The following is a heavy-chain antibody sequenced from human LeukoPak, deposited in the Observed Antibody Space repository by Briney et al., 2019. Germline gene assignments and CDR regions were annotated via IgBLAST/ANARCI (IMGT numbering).Heavy chain of an antibody. CDR3: ASSRGASWGYSDY. Sequence: GGSLRLSCSASGFTFSSYSMNWVRQAPGKGLEWVSTISSGSTYIYYADSVKGRFTLSRDNAKNSLYLQMNSLRAEDTAVYYCASSRGASWGYSDYWGQGTLVTVSS. J-gene: IGHJ4*02. V-gene: IGHV3-21*01. CDR1: GFTFSSYS. D-gene: IGHD2-15*01. CDR2: ISSGSTYI.